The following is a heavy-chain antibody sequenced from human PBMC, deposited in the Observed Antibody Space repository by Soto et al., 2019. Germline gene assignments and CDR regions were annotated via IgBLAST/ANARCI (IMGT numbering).Heavy chain of an antibody. CDR1: GFTFSDYY. CDR3: ARGVRYCSSTSCYDYMDV. D-gene: IGHD2-2*01. Sequence: QVQLVESGGGLVKPGGSLRLSCAASGFTFSDYYMSWIRQAPGKGLEWVSYISSSGSTIYYADSVKGRFTISRDNAKNSLYLQMKSLRAEDTAVYYCARGVRYCSSTSCYDYMDVWGKGTTVTVSS. CDR2: ISSSGSTI. V-gene: IGHV3-11*01. J-gene: IGHJ6*03.